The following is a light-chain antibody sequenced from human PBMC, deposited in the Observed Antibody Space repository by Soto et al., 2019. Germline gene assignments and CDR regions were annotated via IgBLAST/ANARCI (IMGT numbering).Light chain of an antibody. V-gene: IGLV1-44*01. CDR1: SSNIGSSA. CDR3: AARDDSRNGHVV. CDR2: SDN. J-gene: IGLJ2*01. Sequence: QSVLTQPPSASETPGQRVTISCSGSSSNIGSSAVNWYQQLPGSAPKLLIYSDNQRPSGVPDRYSASKSGTSASLAISGLQSEDEADYYCAARDDSRNGHVVFGGGTKVTVL.